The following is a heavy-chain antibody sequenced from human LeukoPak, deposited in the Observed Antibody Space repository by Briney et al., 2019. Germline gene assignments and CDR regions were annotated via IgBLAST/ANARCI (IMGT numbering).Heavy chain of an antibody. V-gene: IGHV1-46*01. D-gene: IGHD3-10*01. J-gene: IGHJ3*02. CDR3: ARAQTGLLDAFDI. CDR1: GYTFTSYY. CDR2: INPSGGST. Sequence: ASVKVSCKASGYTFTSYYMHWVRQAPGQGLEWMGIINPSGGSTSYAQKFQGRVTMTRDMSTSTVYMELSSLRSGDTAVYYCARAQTGLLDAFDIWGQGTMVTVSS.